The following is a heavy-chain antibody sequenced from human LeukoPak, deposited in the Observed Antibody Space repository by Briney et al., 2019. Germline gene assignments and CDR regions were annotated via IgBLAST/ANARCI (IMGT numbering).Heavy chain of an antibody. V-gene: IGHV3-11*04. CDR3: ARDSRYSYGLTQDPIYYMDV. CDR1: GFTFSDYY. J-gene: IGHJ6*03. D-gene: IGHD5-18*01. CDR2: ISSSGSTI. Sequence: PGGSLRLSCAASGFTFSDYYMSWIRQAPGKGLEWVSYISSSGSTIYYADSVKGRLTISRDNAKNSLYLQMNSLRAEDTAVYYCARDSRYSYGLTQDPIYYMDVWGKGTTVTVSS.